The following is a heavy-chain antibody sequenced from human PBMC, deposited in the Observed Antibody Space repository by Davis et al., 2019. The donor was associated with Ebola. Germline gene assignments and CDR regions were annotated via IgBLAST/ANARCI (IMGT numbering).Heavy chain of an antibody. V-gene: IGHV5-51*01. CDR1: GYNFATHW. J-gene: IGHJ3*01. D-gene: IGHD5/OR15-5a*01. CDR3: AMSLVDVHDAFGV. CDR2: IYPGDSQS. Sequence: GESLKISCEASGYNFATHWIGWVRQMPGKGLEYMGIIYPGDSQSRYSPSFQGQVTMSVDKSVNTAYLQWDSLKASDTAMFFCAMSLVDVHDAFGVWGQGTMVIVSS.